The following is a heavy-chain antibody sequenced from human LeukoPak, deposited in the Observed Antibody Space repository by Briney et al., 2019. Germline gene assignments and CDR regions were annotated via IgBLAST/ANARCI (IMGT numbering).Heavy chain of an antibody. J-gene: IGHJ3*02. D-gene: IGHD2-2*02. Sequence: PGGSLRLSCAASGFTFSSYGMHWVRQAPGKGLEWVAFIRYDGSNKYYADSVKGRLTTSRDNAKNSLYLQMSSLRAEDTAVYYCARSGYCSTTNCYIRGAFDIWGQGTMVTVSS. V-gene: IGHV3-30*02. CDR3: ARSGYCSTTNCYIRGAFDI. CDR1: GFTFSSYG. CDR2: IRYDGSNK.